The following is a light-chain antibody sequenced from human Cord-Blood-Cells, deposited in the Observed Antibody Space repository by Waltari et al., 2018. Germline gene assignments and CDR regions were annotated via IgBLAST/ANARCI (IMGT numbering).Light chain of an antibody. CDR2: DAS. V-gene: IGKV1-5*01. Sequence: DIQMTQFSSTLSASVGDRVTITCRASQSISSWLAWYQQKPGKAPKLLIYDASSLESGVPSRFSGSGSGTEFTLTISSLQPDDFATYYCQQYNSYLWTFGQGTKVEIK. CDR1: QSISSW. J-gene: IGKJ1*01. CDR3: QQYNSYLWT.